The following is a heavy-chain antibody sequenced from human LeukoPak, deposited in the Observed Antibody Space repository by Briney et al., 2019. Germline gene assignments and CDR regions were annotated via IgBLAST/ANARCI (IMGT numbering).Heavy chain of an antibody. CDR1: GFTFSSYA. Sequence: GGSLRLSCAASGFTFSSYAMSWVRQAPGKGLEWVSAISGGGGSTYYADSVKGRFTISRDNSKNTLYLQMNSLRAEDTAVYYCAKGADSSGWYAYFDYWGQGTLVTVSS. CDR2: ISGGGGST. J-gene: IGHJ4*02. D-gene: IGHD6-19*01. V-gene: IGHV3-23*01. CDR3: AKGADSSGWYAYFDY.